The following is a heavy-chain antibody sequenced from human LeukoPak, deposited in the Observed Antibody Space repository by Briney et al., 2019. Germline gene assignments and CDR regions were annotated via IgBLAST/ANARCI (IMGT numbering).Heavy chain of an antibody. V-gene: IGHV3-43D*03. D-gene: IGHD1-1*01. J-gene: IGHJ4*02. Sequence: PGGSLRLSCAASGFTFDDYAMHWVRQAPGKGLEWVSLISWDGGSTHYADSVKGRFTISRDNSKNSLYLQMNSLRAEDTALYYCAKDRPNWNGLLDYWGQGTLVTVSS. CDR1: GFTFDDYA. CDR3: AKDRPNWNGLLDY. CDR2: ISWDGGST.